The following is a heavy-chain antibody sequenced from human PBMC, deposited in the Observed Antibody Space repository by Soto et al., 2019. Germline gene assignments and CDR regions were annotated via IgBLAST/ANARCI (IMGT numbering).Heavy chain of an antibody. V-gene: IGHV3-66*01. CDR1: GFTVSSNY. CDR3: ARAFHYDFWSGPSTHDY. Sequence: GGSLRLSCAASGFTVSSNYMSWVRQAPGKGLEWVSVIYSGGSTYYADSVKGRFTISRDNSKNTLYLQMNSLRAEDTAVYYCARAFHYDFWSGPSTHDYWGQGTLVTVSS. CDR2: IYSGGST. J-gene: IGHJ4*02. D-gene: IGHD3-3*01.